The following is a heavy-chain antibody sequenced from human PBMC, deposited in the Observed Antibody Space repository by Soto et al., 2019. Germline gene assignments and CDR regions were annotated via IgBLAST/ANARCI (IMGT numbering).Heavy chain of an antibody. CDR2: IWYDGSNK. V-gene: IGHV3-33*01. Sequence: GGSLRLSCAASGFTFSSYGMHWVRQAPGKGLEWVAVIWYDGSNKYYADSVKGRFTISRDNSKNTLYLQMNSLRAEDTAVYYCARDLKGPYYYYYGMDVWGQGTTVTVSS. CDR1: GFTFSSYG. J-gene: IGHJ6*02. CDR3: ARDLKGPYYYYYGMDV.